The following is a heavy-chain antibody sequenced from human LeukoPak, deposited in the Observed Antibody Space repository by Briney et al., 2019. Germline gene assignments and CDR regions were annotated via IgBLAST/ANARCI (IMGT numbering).Heavy chain of an antibody. D-gene: IGHD2-2*01. CDR1: GFTFSSYW. CDR3: ARDIVVVPAAPGYNWFDP. J-gene: IGHJ5*02. Sequence: HSGGPLRLSCAASGFTFSSYWMSWVRQAPGKGLEWVANIKQDGSEKYYVDSVKGRFTISRDNAKNSLYLQMNSLRAEDTAVYYCARDIVVVPAAPGYNWFDPWGQGTLVTVSS. V-gene: IGHV3-7*04. CDR2: IKQDGSEK.